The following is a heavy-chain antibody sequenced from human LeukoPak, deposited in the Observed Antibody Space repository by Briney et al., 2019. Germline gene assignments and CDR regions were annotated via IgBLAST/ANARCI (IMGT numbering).Heavy chain of an antibody. J-gene: IGHJ3*02. CDR3: ARDRSEQWLVHAFDI. D-gene: IGHD6-19*01. CDR2: ISSSSSTI. Sequence: GGSLRLSCAASGFIFNNYAMSWVRQAPGKGLEWVSYISSSSSTIYYADSVKGRFTISRDNAKNSLYLQMDSLRDEDTAVYYCARDRSEQWLVHAFDIWGQGTMVTVSS. V-gene: IGHV3-48*02. CDR1: GFIFNNYA.